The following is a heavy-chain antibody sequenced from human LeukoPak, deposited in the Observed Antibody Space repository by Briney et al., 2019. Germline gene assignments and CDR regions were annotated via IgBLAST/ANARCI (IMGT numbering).Heavy chain of an antibody. CDR2: IKKDGSEK. CDR1: GFTFSSHR. Sequence: GGSLRLSCAASGFTFSSHRMSWVRQAPGKGLEWVANIKKDGSEKYYVDSVKGRFTISRDNAKTSLYLQVHSLRAEDTAVYYCARDSHYYDTTDPKYYLDYWGQGTLVTVSS. D-gene: IGHD3-22*01. J-gene: IGHJ4*02. CDR3: ARDSHYYDTTDPKYYLDY. V-gene: IGHV3-7*01.